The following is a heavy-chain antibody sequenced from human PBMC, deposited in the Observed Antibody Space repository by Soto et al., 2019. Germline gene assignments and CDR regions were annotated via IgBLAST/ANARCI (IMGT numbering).Heavy chain of an antibody. Sequence: VQLMQSGAEVKQPGSSVKVSCKASGGTFSSHSINWVRQAPGQGLEWMGGIITLFGTANYAQNFQGRVTITAEQSTSTAYMELNSLRSDDTAVYYCARVVGYGDFSAALLDWGQGTLVTVSS. D-gene: IGHD4-17*01. V-gene: IGHV1-69*01. J-gene: IGHJ4*02. CDR2: IITLFGTA. CDR1: GGTFSSHS. CDR3: ARVVGYGDFSAALLD.